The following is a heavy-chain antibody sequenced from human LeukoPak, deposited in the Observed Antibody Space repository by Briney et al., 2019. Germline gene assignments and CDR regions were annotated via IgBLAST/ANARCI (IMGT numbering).Heavy chain of an antibody. V-gene: IGHV4-30-4*01. Sequence: PSETLSLTCTVSGVSISSGDYYCNWIRQPPGKGLEWIGYIYYSGSTYYNPSLKSRVTISLDTSKTQFSLRLSSVTAADTAVYYCSRGLSGRSGYDCHSWGQGTLVTVSS. CDR2: IYYSGST. J-gene: IGHJ4*02. D-gene: IGHD1-1*01. CDR1: GVSISSGDYY. CDR3: SRGLSGRSGYDCHS.